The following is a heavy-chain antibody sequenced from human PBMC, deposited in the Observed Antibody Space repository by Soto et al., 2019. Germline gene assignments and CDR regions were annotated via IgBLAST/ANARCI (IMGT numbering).Heavy chain of an antibody. Sequence: GASVKVSCKASGYTFTSYGISWVRQAPGQGLEWMGWISAYNGNTNYAQKLQGRVTMTTDTSTSTAYMELRSLRSDDTAVYYCARAPSSSSWFNWFDPWGHGTLVTVSS. D-gene: IGHD6-13*01. CDR1: GYTFTSYG. CDR3: ARAPSSSSWFNWFDP. V-gene: IGHV1-18*01. CDR2: ISAYNGNT. J-gene: IGHJ5*02.